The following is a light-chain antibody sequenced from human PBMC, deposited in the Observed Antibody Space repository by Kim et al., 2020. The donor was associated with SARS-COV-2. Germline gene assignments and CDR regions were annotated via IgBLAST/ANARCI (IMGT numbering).Light chain of an antibody. CDR2: RDK. CDR3: QVWDSRAVV. CDR1: NIENKN. V-gene: IGLV3-9*01. J-gene: IGLJ2*01. Sequence: SVALGQTATITCGGNNIENKNVHWYHQRPGQAPVLVMYRDKKRPSGIPERLSGSNSGDTATLTISRVEAGDEGEYYCQVWDSRAVVFGGGTKLAVL.